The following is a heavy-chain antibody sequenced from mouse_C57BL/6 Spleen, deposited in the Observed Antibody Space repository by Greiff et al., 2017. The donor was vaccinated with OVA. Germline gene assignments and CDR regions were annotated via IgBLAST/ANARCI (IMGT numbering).Heavy chain of an antibody. V-gene: IGHV14-1*01. J-gene: IGHJ2*01. D-gene: IGHD3-2*02. CDR3: TRRPAQAHYFDY. CDR2: IDPEDGDT. Sequence: VQLQQSGAELVRPGASVKLSCTASGFNIKDYYMHWVKQRPEQGLEWIGRIDPEDGDTEYAPKFQGKATMTADTASNTAYLQLSSLTSEDTAVDYCTRRPAQAHYFDYWGQGTTLTVSS. CDR1: GFNIKDYY.